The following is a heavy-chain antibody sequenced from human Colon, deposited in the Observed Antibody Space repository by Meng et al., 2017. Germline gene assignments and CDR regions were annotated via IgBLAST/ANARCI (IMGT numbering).Heavy chain of an antibody. Sequence: QVQLVQPGAEVKKPVASVKVSCKASGYTFTTYGISWMRHAPGQGLEWMGWISTYDDNTNYVEKFRGRVTMTTDTSTNTAYMELRSLRSDDTAVYYCARDNPGDYVWDYWGQRTLVTVSS. D-gene: IGHD4-17*01. V-gene: IGHV1-18*01. CDR1: GYTFTTYG. CDR3: ARDNPGDYVWDY. J-gene: IGHJ4*02. CDR2: ISTYDDNT.